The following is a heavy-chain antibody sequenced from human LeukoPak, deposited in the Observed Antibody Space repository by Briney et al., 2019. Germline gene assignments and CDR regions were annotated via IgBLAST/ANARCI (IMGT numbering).Heavy chain of an antibody. D-gene: IGHD4-17*01. J-gene: IGHJ4*02. CDR2: IKTDGSDT. CDR1: GFTFSNYW. V-gene: IGHV3-74*01. CDR3: SKPLGDNRDH. Sequence: GGSLRLSCADSGFTFSNYWMHWFRQAPGKGLVWVSRIKTDGSDTGYADSVKGRFTISRDNAKNTLYLQMNSLRAEDTAVYYSSKPLGDNRDHWGQGTLVTVSS.